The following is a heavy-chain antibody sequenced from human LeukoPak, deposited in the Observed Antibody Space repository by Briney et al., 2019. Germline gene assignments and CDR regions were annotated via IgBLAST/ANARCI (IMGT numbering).Heavy chain of an antibody. Sequence: GASVKVSCKASGGTFSSYAISWVRQAPGQGLEWMGRITPILGIANYAQKFQGRVTITADKSTSTAYMELSSLRSEDTAVYYCARDDPQVYYYYGMDVWGQGTTVTVSS. V-gene: IGHV1-69*04. CDR2: ITPILGIA. CDR1: GGTFSSYA. CDR3: ARDDPQVYYYYGMDV. J-gene: IGHJ6*02.